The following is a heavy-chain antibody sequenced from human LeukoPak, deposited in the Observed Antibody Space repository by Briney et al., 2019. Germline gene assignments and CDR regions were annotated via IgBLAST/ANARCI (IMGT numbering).Heavy chain of an antibody. J-gene: IGHJ4*02. Sequence: ASVKVSCKASGYTFTSYGISWVRKAPGQGLAWMGWITAYNGNTNYAQKPQGRVTMTTDTSTSTAYMELRSLRSDDTAVYYCARDGINCSGGSCYVDYWGQGTLVTVSS. CDR1: GYTFTSYG. D-gene: IGHD2-15*01. CDR3: ARDGINCSGGSCYVDY. V-gene: IGHV1-18*01. CDR2: ITAYNGNT.